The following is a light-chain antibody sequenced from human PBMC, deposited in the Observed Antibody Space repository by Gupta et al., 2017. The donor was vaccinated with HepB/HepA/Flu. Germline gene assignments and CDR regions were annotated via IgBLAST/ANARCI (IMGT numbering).Light chain of an antibody. V-gene: IGLV1-40*01. CDR2: DNS. CDR1: RSNSGAGYD. J-gene: IGLJ2*01. CDR3: QSYDNSRSASV. Sequence: SVLPPPPSVSGAPWQSVTLPCTGRRSNSGAGYDVHWYQQLPGTAPKLLIYDNSNRPSGGPDRFSGSKSGTSASLAISGLQAEDEADYYCQSYDNSRSASVFGGGTKLTVL.